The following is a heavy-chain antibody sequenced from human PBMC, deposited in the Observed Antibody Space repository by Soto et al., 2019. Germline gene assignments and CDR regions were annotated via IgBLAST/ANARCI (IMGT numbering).Heavy chain of an antibody. Sequence: QVQLVQSGAEVKKPGSSVKVSCKASGGTFSSFTISWVRQAPGLGLEWMGRIIPILGIANYAQKFQGRVTITADKSTSTAYMELSSLRYEDTAVYYCASLMSSGYYYGMDVWGQGTTVTVSS. CDR3: ASLMSSGYYYGMDV. V-gene: IGHV1-69*02. CDR2: IIPILGIA. J-gene: IGHJ6*02. CDR1: GGTFSSFT. D-gene: IGHD3-10*01.